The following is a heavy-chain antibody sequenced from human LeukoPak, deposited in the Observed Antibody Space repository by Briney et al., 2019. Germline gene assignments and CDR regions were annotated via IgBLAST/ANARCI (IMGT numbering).Heavy chain of an antibody. CDR1: GGSISSYY. Sequence: SETLSLTCTVSGGSISSYYWSWIRQPPGKGLEWIGYIYYSGSTNYNPSLKSRVTISVHASKNQFSLKLSSVTAADTAVYYCARGAPAYYYDSSGPLNDYWGQGTLVTVSS. J-gene: IGHJ4*02. D-gene: IGHD3-22*01. CDR3: ARGAPAYYYDSSGPLNDY. V-gene: IGHV4-59*01. CDR2: IYYSGST.